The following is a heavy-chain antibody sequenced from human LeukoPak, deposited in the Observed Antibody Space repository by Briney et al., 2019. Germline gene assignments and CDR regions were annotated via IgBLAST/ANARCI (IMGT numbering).Heavy chain of an antibody. D-gene: IGHD3-3*01. CDR2: ISGSGGST. V-gene: IGHV3-23*01. CDR3: ARVFGRVGTFDY. J-gene: IGHJ4*02. Sequence: GGSLRLSCAASGFTFSSYAMSWVRQAPGKGLEWVSAISGSGGSTYYADSVKGRFTISRDNSKNTLYLQMNSLRAEDTAVYYCARVFGRVGTFDYWGQGTLVTVSS. CDR1: GFTFSSYA.